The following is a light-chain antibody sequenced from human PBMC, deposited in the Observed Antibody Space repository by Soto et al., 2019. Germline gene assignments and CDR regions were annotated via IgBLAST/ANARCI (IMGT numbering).Light chain of an antibody. Sequence: VLTQPPSVSWAPGQRVTISCTVSSSNIGPGYDVHWYQQLPGTAPKLLIYSNTNRPSGVPDRFSGSRSGTSASLAITGLQAVDEADYYCQSYDSSLSGSVFGTGTKVTVL. CDR1: SSNIGPGYD. V-gene: IGLV1-40*01. J-gene: IGLJ1*01. CDR3: QSYDSSLSGSV. CDR2: SNT.